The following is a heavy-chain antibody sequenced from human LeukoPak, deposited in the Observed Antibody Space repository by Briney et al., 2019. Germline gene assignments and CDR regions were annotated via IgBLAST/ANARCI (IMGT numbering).Heavy chain of an antibody. D-gene: IGHD1-26*01. J-gene: IGHJ4*02. CDR2: IYYSGST. CDR1: GGSISSGDYY. CDR3: ARDHPRKYSGSYHFDY. Sequence: SETLSLTCTVSGGSISSGDYYWCWIRQPPGKGLEWIGYIYYSGSTYYNPSLKSRVTISVDTSKNQFSLKLSSVTAADTAVYYCARDHPRKYSGSYHFDYWGQGTLVTVSS. V-gene: IGHV4-30-4*01.